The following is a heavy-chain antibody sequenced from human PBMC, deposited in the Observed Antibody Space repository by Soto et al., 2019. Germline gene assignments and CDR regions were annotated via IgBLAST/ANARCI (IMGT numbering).Heavy chain of an antibody. V-gene: IGHV1-2*04. CDR2: INPNSGGT. Sequence: ASVKVSCKASGYTFTGYYMHWVRQAPGQGLERMGWINPNSGGTNYAQKFQGWVTMTRDTSISTAYMELSRLRSDDTAVYYCARGGTYYYDRSGYSFFDYWGQGTLVTVSS. CDR3: ARGGTYYYDRSGYSFFDY. CDR1: GYTFTGYY. J-gene: IGHJ4*02. D-gene: IGHD3-22*01.